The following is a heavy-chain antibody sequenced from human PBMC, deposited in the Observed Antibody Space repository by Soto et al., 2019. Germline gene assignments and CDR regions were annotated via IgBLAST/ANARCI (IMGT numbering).Heavy chain of an antibody. CDR1: GDTFNFYS. J-gene: IGHJ4*02. V-gene: IGHV1-69*02. Sequence: QVQLVQSGAEVKRPGSSVKVSCKASGDTFNFYSINWVRQAPGLGLEWMGRVNPIVSMSNYAQKFQGRVTMTADKSTSTAYMELSSLRSEDTAIYYSPSSYGSAYRAFAYWGQGALVTVSS. CDR3: PSSYGSAYRAFAY. CDR2: VNPIVSMS. D-gene: IGHD3-10*01.